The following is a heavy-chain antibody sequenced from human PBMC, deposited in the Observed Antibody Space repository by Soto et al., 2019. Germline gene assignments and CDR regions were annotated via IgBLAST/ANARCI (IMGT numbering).Heavy chain of an antibody. D-gene: IGHD2-15*01. Sequence: QVQLVQSGAEVKKPGSSVKVSCKASGGTFSSYTISWVRQAPGQGREWMGRIIPILGIANYAQKFQGRVAITADKSTSTAYMELSSLRSEDTAVYYCARDNIKRQGYYMDVWGKGTTVTVSS. CDR1: GGTFSSYT. J-gene: IGHJ6*03. CDR2: IIPILGIA. V-gene: IGHV1-69*08. CDR3: ARDNIKRQGYYMDV.